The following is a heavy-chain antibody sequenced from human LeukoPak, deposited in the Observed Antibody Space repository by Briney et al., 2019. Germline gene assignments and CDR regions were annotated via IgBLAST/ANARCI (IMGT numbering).Heavy chain of an antibody. CDR2: IYPDDSDT. D-gene: IGHD2-15*01. V-gene: IGHV5-51*01. CDR1: GYSFTSYW. J-gene: IGHJ6*03. Sequence: GESLKISCKGSGYSFTSYWIGWVRQMPGKGLEWMGIIYPDDSDTRYSPSFQGQVTISADKSISTAYLQWSSLKASDTAMYFCARQGYCRGGSCYGYYYYMDVWGKGTTVTVSS. CDR3: ARQGYCRGGSCYGYYYYMDV.